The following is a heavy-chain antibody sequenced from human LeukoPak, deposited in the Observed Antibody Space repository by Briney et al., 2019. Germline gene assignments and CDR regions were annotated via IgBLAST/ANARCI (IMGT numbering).Heavy chain of an antibody. J-gene: IGHJ5*02. Sequence: SETLSLTCAVYGGSFSGYYWSWIRQPPGKGLEWIGEINHSGSTNYNPSLKSRVTISVDTSKNQFSLKLSSVTAADTAVYYCARGLGYGSNSGSEPWGQGTLVTVSS. D-gene: IGHD4-23*01. CDR1: GGSFSGYY. CDR3: ARGLGYGSNSGSEP. V-gene: IGHV4-34*01. CDR2: INHSGST.